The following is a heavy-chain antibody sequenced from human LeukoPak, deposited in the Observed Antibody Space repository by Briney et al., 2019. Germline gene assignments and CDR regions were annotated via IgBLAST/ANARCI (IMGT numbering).Heavy chain of an antibody. J-gene: IGHJ6*03. Sequence: GGSLRLSCAASGFTFSSYGMHWVRQAPGKGLEWVAFIRYDGSNKYYADSVKGRFTISRDNSKNTLYLQMNSLRAEDTAVYYCARGSGWVRGVRHYYMDVWGKGTTVTISS. CDR1: GFTFSSYG. D-gene: IGHD3-10*01. V-gene: IGHV3-30*02. CDR2: IRYDGSNK. CDR3: ARGSGWVRGVRHYYMDV.